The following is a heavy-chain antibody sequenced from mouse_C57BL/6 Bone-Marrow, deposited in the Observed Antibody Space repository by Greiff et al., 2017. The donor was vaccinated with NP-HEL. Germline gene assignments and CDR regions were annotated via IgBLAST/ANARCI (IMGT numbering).Heavy chain of an antibody. Sequence: QVQLQQSGAELVRPGTSVKMSCKASGYTFTNYWIGWAKQRPGHGLEWIGDIYPGGGCTNYNEKFKGKATLTADKSSSTAYMQFSSLTSEDSAIYYCARKDYGYPAWFAYWGQGTLVTVSA. J-gene: IGHJ3*01. CDR3: ARKDYGYPAWFAY. CDR1: GYTFTNYW. V-gene: IGHV1-63*01. CDR2: IYPGGGCT. D-gene: IGHD2-2*01.